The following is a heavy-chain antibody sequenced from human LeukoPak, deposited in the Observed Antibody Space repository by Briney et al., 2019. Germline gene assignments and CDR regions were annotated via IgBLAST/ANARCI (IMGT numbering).Heavy chain of an antibody. D-gene: IGHD6-13*01. J-gene: IGHJ4*02. CDR1: GYTFTSYA. CDR3: ARVHLGYSSSWSRVAVAGVFDY. CDR2: INTNTGNP. Sequence: ASVKVSCKASGYTFTSYAMNWVRQAPGQGLEWMGWINTNTGNPTYAQGFTGRFVFSLDTSVSTAYLQISSLKAEDTAVYYCARVHLGYSSSWSRVAVAGVFDYWGQGTLVTVS. V-gene: IGHV7-4-1*02.